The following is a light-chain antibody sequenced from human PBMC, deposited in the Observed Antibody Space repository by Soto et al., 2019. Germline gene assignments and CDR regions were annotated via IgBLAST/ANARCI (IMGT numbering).Light chain of an antibody. J-gene: IGKJ1*01. CDR2: KAS. V-gene: IGKV1-5*03. Sequence: DIQMTRSPSTLSGAVGEGDTCSSRGSQTISSWLAWYQQKPGKAPKVLIYKASTLKSGVPSRFSGSGSGTEFTLTISSLQPDDFATYYCQQYNSYSGTFGQGTKVDIK. CDR1: QTISSW. CDR3: QQYNSYSGT.